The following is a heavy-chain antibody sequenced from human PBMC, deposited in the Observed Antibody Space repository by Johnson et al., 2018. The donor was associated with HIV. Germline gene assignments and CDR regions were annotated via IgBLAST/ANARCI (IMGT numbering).Heavy chain of an antibody. CDR3: ARRLWFGELSPPDACDI. V-gene: IGHV3-7*02. D-gene: IGHD3-10*01. CDR1: GFTFSSNW. CDR2: IKQDGSEK. J-gene: IGHJ3*02. Sequence: VQLVESGGGLVQPGGSLRLSCAGSGFTFSSNWMSWVRQAPGKGLEWVANIKQDGSEKNYVDSVKGRFTISRDNAKNSLYLQMNSLRAEDTAVYYCARRLWFGELSPPDACDIWGQGTMVTVSS.